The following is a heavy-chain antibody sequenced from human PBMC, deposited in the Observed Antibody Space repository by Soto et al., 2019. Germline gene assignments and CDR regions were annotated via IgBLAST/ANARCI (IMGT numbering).Heavy chain of an antibody. CDR2: IIPIFGTA. D-gene: IGHD3-10*01. CDR3: ARVELTMVRGVIITAHWFDP. J-gene: IGHJ5*02. CDR1: GGTFSSHA. Sequence: QVQLVQSGAEVKKPGSSVKVSCKASGGTFSSHAISWVRQAPGQGLEWMGWIIPIFGTANYAQKFQGRVTISADKSTSTAYMELSSLRSEDTAVYYCARVELTMVRGVIITAHWFDPWGQGSLVTVSS. V-gene: IGHV1-69*06.